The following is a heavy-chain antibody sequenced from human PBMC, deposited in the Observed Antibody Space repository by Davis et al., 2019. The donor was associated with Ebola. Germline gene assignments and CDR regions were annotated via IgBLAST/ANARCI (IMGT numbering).Heavy chain of an antibody. Sequence: GESLKISCTASGYYFTSYWISWVRQMPGKGLEWMAIIYPGDSDTRYSPSFQGQVTISADKSISTAYLQWSSLKASDTAMYYCARVAVAGTLGWFDPWGQGTLVTVSS. V-gene: IGHV5-51*01. CDR1: GYYFTSYW. CDR3: ARVAVAGTLGWFDP. J-gene: IGHJ5*02. CDR2: IYPGDSDT. D-gene: IGHD6-19*01.